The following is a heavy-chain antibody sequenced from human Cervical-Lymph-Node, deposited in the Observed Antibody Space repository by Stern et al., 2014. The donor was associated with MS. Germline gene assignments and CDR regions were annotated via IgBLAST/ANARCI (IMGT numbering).Heavy chain of an antibody. CDR3: ARSPHTGSGWLYYFDY. CDR2: IYYDGSH. J-gene: IGHJ4*02. CDR1: GVSLSTYR. Sequence: QLQLQESGPRLVKPSETLSLTCPVSGVSLSTYRWHWIRQSPGKGLDWIGFIYYDGSHNYYFSLTSRGILSVHPYGNQYSLKLSSVTAADTAVYYCARSPHTGSGWLYYFDYWGQGALVTVSS. V-gene: IGHV4-59*01. D-gene: IGHD6-19*01.